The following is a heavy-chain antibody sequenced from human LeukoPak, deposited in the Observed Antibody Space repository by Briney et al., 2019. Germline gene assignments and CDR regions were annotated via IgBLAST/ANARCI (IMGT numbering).Heavy chain of an antibody. CDR2: IKSKTDGGTT. V-gene: IGHV3-15*01. CDR3: TTDARTRWYDIFDY. J-gene: IGHJ4*02. CDR1: GFTFSNAL. D-gene: IGHD3-9*01. Sequence: GGSLRLSCAASGFTFSNALMSWVRQAPGKGLEWVGRIKSKTDGGTTDYAAPVKGRFTISRDDSKNTLYLQMNSLKTEDTAVYYCTTDARTRWYDIFDYWGQGTLVTVSS.